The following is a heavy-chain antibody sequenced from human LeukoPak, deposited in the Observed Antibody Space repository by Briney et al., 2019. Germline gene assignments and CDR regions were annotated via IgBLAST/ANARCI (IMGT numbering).Heavy chain of an antibody. Sequence: GGSLRLSCAASGFTFDDYTMHWVRQAPGKGLEWVSLISWDGGSTYYADSVKGRFTISRDNSKNSLYLQMNSLRTEDTALYYCAKGAPQYCSGGSCYLYYYGMDVWGQGTTVTVSS. D-gene: IGHD2-15*01. CDR3: AKGAPQYCSGGSCYLYYYGMDV. V-gene: IGHV3-43*01. CDR1: GFTFDDYT. CDR2: ISWDGGST. J-gene: IGHJ6*02.